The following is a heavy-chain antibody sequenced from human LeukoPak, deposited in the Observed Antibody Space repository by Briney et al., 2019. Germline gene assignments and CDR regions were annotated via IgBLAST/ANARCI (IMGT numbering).Heavy chain of an antibody. CDR1: GGSISSSSYY. CDR2: IYYSGST. V-gene: IGHV4-39*07. CDR3: ARGFDSSGYHNFDY. Sequence: SETLSLTCTVSGGSISSSSYYWGWIRQPPGKGLEWIGSIYYSGSTYYNPSLKSRVTISVDTSKNQFSLKLSSVTAADTAVYYCARGFDSSGYHNFDYWGQGTLVTVSS. J-gene: IGHJ4*02. D-gene: IGHD3-22*01.